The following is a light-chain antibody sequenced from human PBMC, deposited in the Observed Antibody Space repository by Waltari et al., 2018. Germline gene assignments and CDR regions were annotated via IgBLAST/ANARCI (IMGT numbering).Light chain of an antibody. Sequence: DIVMTQSPDSLAVSLGERATINCRSSQSVLHSSNNKNYLAGYQQKPGQPPKLLIYWASTRQSGVPDRFSGSGSGTDFTLAISSLQAEDVAVYYCQQYYSTPPTFGQGTRLEIK. J-gene: IGKJ5*01. CDR1: QSVLHSSNNKNY. CDR2: WAS. CDR3: QQYYSTPPT. V-gene: IGKV4-1*01.